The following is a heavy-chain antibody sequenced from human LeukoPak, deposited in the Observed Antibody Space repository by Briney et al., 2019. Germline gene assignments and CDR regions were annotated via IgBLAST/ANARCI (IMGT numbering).Heavy chain of an antibody. Sequence: SETLSLTCAVYGGSFSGYYWNWIRQPPGKGLEWIGSIYYSEGTYYNPSLKSRVTISIDTSKNQFSLKLNSVTAADTAVYYCARDRYCSGRSCYGPPDYWGQGVLVTVSS. V-gene: IGHV4-34*01. J-gene: IGHJ4*02. CDR3: ARDRYCSGRSCYGPPDY. D-gene: IGHD2-15*01. CDR2: IYYSEGT. CDR1: GGSFSGYY.